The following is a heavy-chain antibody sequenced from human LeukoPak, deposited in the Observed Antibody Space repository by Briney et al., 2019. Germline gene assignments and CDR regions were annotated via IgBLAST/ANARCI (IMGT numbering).Heavy chain of an antibody. Sequence: GRSLRLSCAASGFTFSSYGMHWVRQAPGKGLEWVAVIWYDGSNKYYADSVKGRFTISRGNSKNTLYLQINSLRAEDTAVYYCAREVFTVVVPAARYFDYWGQGTLVTVSS. CDR3: AREVFTVVVPAARYFDY. CDR2: IWYDGSNK. CDR1: GFTFSSYG. D-gene: IGHD2-2*01. V-gene: IGHV3-33*01. J-gene: IGHJ4*02.